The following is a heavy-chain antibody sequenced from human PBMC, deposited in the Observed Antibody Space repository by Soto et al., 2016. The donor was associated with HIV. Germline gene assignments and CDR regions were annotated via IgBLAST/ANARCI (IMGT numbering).Heavy chain of an antibody. CDR1: GFTVTSNY. CDR3: ARDDASIWPPGXH. CDR2: ILSGGGT. V-gene: IGHV3-53*02. Sequence: QLAESGGGLIQPGGSLRLSCAASGFTVTSNYMTWFRQAPGKGLEWVSVILSGGGTYYADSVKGRFTISRDESKNTLCLQMNTLTVDDTAVYYCARDDASIWPPGXHWGQGTLVTVSS. J-gene: IGHJ1*01. D-gene: IGHD6-13*01.